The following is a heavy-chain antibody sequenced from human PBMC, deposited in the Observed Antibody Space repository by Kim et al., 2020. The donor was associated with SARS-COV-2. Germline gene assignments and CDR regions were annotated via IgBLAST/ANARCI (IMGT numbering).Heavy chain of an antibody. Sequence: SETLSLTCTVSGGSISSYYWSWIRQPPGKGLEWIGYIYYSGSTNYNPSLKSRVTISVDTSKNQFSLKLSSVTAADTAVYYCARHGGDSSSWYRPPRWFDPWGQGTLVTVSS. CDR3: ARHGGDSSSWYRPPRWFDP. CDR1: GGSISSYY. CDR2: IYYSGST. J-gene: IGHJ5*02. V-gene: IGHV4-59*08. D-gene: IGHD6-13*01.